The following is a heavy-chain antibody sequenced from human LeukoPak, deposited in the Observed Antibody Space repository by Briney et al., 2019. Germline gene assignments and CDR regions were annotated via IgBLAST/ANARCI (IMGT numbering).Heavy chain of an antibody. J-gene: IGHJ4*02. CDR1: GFTLSSYG. Sequence: PGGSLRLSCAASGFTLSSYGMHWVRQAPGKGLEWVAVISYDGSNKYYADSVKGRFTISRDNSKNTLYLQMNSLRAEDTAVYYCAKGGPYYFDYWGQGTLDTVSS. CDR2: ISYDGSNK. CDR3: AKGGPYYFDY. D-gene: IGHD2-15*01. V-gene: IGHV3-30*18.